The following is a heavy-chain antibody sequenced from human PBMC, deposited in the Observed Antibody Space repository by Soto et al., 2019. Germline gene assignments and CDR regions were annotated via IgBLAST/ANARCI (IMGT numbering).Heavy chain of an antibody. CDR2: ISSSSSYI. V-gene: IGHV3-21*01. CDR1: GFTFSSYS. J-gene: IGHJ5*02. D-gene: IGHD1-7*01. CDR3: ARDGRGSYNWNYANRFDP. Sequence: EVQLVESGGGLVKPRGSLRLSCAASGFTFSSYSMNWVRQAPGKGLEWVSSISSSSSYIYYADSVKGRFTISRDNAKNSLYLQMNSLRAEDTAVYYCARDGRGSYNWNYANRFDPWGQGTLVTVSS.